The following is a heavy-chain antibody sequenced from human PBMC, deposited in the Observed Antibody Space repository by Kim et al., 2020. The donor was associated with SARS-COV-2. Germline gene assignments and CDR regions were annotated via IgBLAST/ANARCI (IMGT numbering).Heavy chain of an antibody. CDR3: ARGSFSRGYHQYYFDY. D-gene: IGHD3-22*01. CDR2: MYYSGST. J-gene: IGHJ4*02. Sequence: SETLSLTCTVSDGSISSYYWSWIRQPPGKGLEWIGYMYYSGSTNYNPTLKSRVTISVDTSKNQLSLKLSSATAADTAAYYCARGSFSRGYHQYYFDYWGQGTRVTVSS. V-gene: IGHV4-59*01. CDR1: DGSISSYY.